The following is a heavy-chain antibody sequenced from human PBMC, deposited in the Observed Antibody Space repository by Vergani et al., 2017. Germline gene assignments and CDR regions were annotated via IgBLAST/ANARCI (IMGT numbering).Heavy chain of an antibody. D-gene: IGHD6-19*01. Sequence: QVQLVQSGAEVKKPGASVKVSCKASGYTFTSYDINWVRQATGQGLEWMGWMNPNSGNTGYAQKFQGRVTMTRNTSISTAYMELSSLRSEDTAVYYCATVPSTYSSGWYNWFDPWGQGTLVTVSS. CDR1: GYTFTSYD. V-gene: IGHV1-8*02. CDR2: MNPNSGNT. CDR3: ATVPSTYSSGWYNWFDP. J-gene: IGHJ5*02.